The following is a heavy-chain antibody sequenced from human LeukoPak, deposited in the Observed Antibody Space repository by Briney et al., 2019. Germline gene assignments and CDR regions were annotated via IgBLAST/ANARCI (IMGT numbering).Heavy chain of an antibody. CDR2: IYTSGST. CDR1: GGSISSYY. Sequence: PSETLSLTCTVSGGSISSYYWSWIRQPAGKGLEWIGRIYTSGSTNYSPSLKSRVTISVDTSKNQFSLKLSSVTAADTAVYYCARFKRAGGWSYFDYWGQGTLVTVSS. D-gene: IGHD6-19*01. CDR3: ARFKRAGGWSYFDY. J-gene: IGHJ4*02. V-gene: IGHV4-4*07.